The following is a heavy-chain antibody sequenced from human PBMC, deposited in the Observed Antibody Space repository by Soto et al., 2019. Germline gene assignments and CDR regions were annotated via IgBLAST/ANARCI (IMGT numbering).Heavy chain of an antibody. J-gene: IGHJ4*02. V-gene: IGHV1-18*01. CDR2: ISPYNGNT. CDR3: PKDSVAWGSYKVFDY. CDR1: GYTFPNYG. Sequence: GASVNVSCKASGYTFPNYGITWVRQAPGQGLEWMGWISPYNGNTNYAQKFQGRVTMTTDTSTSTAYMELRSLRSDDTAVYYCPKDSVAWGSYKVFDYWGQGNLVTVSS. D-gene: IGHD3-16*01.